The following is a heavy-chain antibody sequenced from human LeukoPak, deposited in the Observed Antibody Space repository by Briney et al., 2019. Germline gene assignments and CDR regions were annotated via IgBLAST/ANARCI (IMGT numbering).Heavy chain of an antibody. CDR1: GGTFSSYA. V-gene: IGHV1-69*04. CDR3: ARASSGPVHYFDY. D-gene: IGHD6-19*01. J-gene: IGHJ4*02. Sequence: ASVKVSCKASGGTFSSYAIGWVRQAPGQGLEWMGRIIPILGIANYAQKFQGRVTITADKSTSTAYMELSSLRSEDTAVYYCARASSGPVHYFDYWGQGTLVTVSS. CDR2: IIPILGIA.